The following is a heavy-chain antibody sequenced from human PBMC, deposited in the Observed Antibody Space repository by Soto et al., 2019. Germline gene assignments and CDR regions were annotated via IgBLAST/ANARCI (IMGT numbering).Heavy chain of an antibody. Sequence: GGSLRLSCATSGFIFSDYYMHWIRQAPGKGLEWISYISGNGRIIQYADSAKGRFTISRDNAQNPLYLQMNSLRAEDTALYFCARDFDADSRTDFDYWGQGTLVTVS. CDR3: ARDFDADSRTDFDY. J-gene: IGHJ4*02. V-gene: IGHV3-11*01. CDR2: ISGNGRII. D-gene: IGHD4-17*01. CDR1: GFIFSDYY.